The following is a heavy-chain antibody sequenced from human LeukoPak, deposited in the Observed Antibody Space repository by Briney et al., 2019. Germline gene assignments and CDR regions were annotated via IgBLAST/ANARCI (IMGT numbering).Heavy chain of an antibody. V-gene: IGHV4-59*08. J-gene: IGHJ4*02. CDR1: GASISSYY. Sequence: PSETLSLTCTVSGASISSYYWSWIRQPPGKGLEWIGYISHSGGTNYTPPLKSRVTISVDTSKNHFSLKLSSVTAADTAVYYCARHYCSGGSCKPDYWGQGTLVTVSS. CDR2: ISHSGGT. CDR3: ARHYCSGGSCKPDY. D-gene: IGHD2-15*01.